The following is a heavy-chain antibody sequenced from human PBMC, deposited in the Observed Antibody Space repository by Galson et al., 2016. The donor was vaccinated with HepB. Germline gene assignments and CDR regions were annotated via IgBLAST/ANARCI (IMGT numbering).Heavy chain of an antibody. CDR3: AKPRRGRDAFDI. V-gene: IGHV5-51*01. J-gene: IGHJ3*02. CDR1: GYSFISFW. CDR2: IYPGDSDA. Sequence: QSGAEVKKSGESLKISCKGSGYSFISFWIGWVRQMPGKGLEWVGTIYPGDSDARYSPSFQGQVTISVDKSISTTYLQWSSLKASDTAIYYCAKPRRGRDAFDIWGQGTMVTVSS.